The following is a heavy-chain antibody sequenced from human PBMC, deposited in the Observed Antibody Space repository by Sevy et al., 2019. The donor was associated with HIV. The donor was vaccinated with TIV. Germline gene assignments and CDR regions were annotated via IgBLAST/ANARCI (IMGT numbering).Heavy chain of an antibody. CDR1: GFTFSTYS. CDR3: ARAYSGGWPQGAWTDY. D-gene: IGHD6-19*01. V-gene: IGHV3-48*01. CDR2: ISKTSRTI. Sequence: GGSLRLSCAASGFTFSTYSMNWIRQAPGKGLEWLSYISKTSRTIYYAASVEGRFTISRDNAKNSLYLQLNSLRAADTAVYYCARAYSGGWPQGAWTDYWGQGTLVTVSS. J-gene: IGHJ4*02.